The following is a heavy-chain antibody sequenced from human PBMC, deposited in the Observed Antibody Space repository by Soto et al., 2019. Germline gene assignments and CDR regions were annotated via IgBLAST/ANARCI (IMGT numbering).Heavy chain of an antibody. CDR1: GFTFSTYA. Sequence: PGGFLRLSCVASGFTFSTYAVHWVRQAPGKGLEWVATLSHDGSNEYYADSMRGRVTISTDNSKTTAYLQVDSLTPEDTAVSICGKDRRDSWCADYWGQGTLVNVSS. D-gene: IGHD2-8*01. CDR3: GKDRRDSWCADY. CDR2: LSHDGSNE. V-gene: IGHV3-30*18. J-gene: IGHJ4*02.